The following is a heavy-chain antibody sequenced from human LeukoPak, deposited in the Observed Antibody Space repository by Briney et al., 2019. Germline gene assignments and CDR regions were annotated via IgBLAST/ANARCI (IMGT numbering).Heavy chain of an antibody. CDR1: GFTFSDHY. CDR2: TRNKAKSYTT. CDR3: ARVVSGYYT. Sequence: GGSLRLSCAASGFTFSDHYMDWVRQASGKGLEWVGRTRNKAKSYTTEYAASVKGRFTISRDDSKNSLYLQMNSLKTEDTAVYYCARVVSGYYTWGQGTLVTVSS. D-gene: IGHD3-22*01. V-gene: IGHV3-72*01. J-gene: IGHJ4*02.